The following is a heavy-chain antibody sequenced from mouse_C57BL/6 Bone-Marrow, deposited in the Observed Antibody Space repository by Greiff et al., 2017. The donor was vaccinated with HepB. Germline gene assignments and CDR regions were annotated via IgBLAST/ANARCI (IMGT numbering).Heavy chain of an antibody. D-gene: IGHD2-2*01. CDR3: ARGYGYDEGYYFDY. Sequence: QVQLQQPGAELVKPGASVKLSCKASGYTFTSYWMQWVKQRPGQGLEWIGEIDPSDSYTNYNQKFKGKATLTVDTSSSTAYMQLSSLTSEDSAVYYCARGYGYDEGYYFDYRGQGTTLTVSS. V-gene: IGHV1-50*01. CDR2: IDPSDSYT. CDR1: GYTFTSYW. J-gene: IGHJ2*01.